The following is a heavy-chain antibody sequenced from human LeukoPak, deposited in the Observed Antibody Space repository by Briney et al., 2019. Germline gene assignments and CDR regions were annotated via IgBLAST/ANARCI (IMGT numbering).Heavy chain of an antibody. V-gene: IGHV3-23*01. CDR3: AKRDLPY. CDR2: ISSTGGST. J-gene: IGHJ4*02. Sequence: GGSLRLSCAASGFTFSSYAMSWVRQAPGKGLEWVSTISSTGGSTYYADSVKGRFTISRDSSKNTLYLQMTTLRAGDTAVYYCAKRDLPYWGQGTLVTVSS. CDR1: GFTFSSYA.